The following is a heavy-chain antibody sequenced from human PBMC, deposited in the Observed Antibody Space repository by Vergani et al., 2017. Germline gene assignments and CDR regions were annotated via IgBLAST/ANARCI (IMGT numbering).Heavy chain of an antibody. CDR2: TDPSDSYT. J-gene: IGHJ4*02. Sequence: EVQLVQSGAEVKKPGESLTISYKGSGYSFTSYWISWVRQMPGKGLEWMGRTDPSDSYTNYSPSFQGHVTISTDKSVSTAHLHWNSLKASDTAIYYCAGHSGPEVPDYWGQGTLVTVSS. CDR1: GYSFTSYW. D-gene: IGHD6-13*01. CDR3: AGHSGPEVPDY. V-gene: IGHV5-10-1*03.